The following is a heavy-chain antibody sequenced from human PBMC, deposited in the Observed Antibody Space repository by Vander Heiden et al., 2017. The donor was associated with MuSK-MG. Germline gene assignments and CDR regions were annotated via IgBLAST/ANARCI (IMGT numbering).Heavy chain of an antibody. J-gene: IGHJ4*02. CDR1: GFTFSSYA. V-gene: IGHV3-30*04. CDR3: ARDLGYGGATGSFVDY. D-gene: IGHD1-26*01. CDR2: ISYDGSHK. Sequence: QVQLVESGGGVVQPGRSLRLSCAASGFTFSSYALHWVRQAPGKGLEWVAVISYDGSHKYYVDSVKGRFTISRDNSKNTLYLQMNSLRAEDTAVYYCARDLGYGGATGSFVDYWGQGTLVTVSS.